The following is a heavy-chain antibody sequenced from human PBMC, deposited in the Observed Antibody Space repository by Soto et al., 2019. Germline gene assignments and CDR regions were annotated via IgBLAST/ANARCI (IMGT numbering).Heavy chain of an antibody. Sequence: GGSLRLSCAASGFTFSSYAMHWVRQAPGKGLEWVAVISYDGSNKYYADYVKGRFTISRDNSKNTLYLQMNSLRAEDTAVYYCARDMAEYQLLYYYYGMDVWGQGTTVTVSS. V-gene: IGHV3-30*04. CDR1: GFTFSSYA. CDR3: ARDMAEYQLLYYYYGMDV. D-gene: IGHD2-2*01. CDR2: ISYDGSNK. J-gene: IGHJ6*02.